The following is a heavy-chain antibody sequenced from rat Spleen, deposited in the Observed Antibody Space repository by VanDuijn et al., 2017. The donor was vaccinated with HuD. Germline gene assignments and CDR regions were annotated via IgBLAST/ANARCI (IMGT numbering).Heavy chain of an antibody. CDR2: INKDSSII. Sequence: EVQLVETGGGLVQPGRSLKLSCAASGFNFNDYYMGWVRQAPGKGLEWIGEINKDSSIINYSPSFKDKFTISRDNAQNTLYLQMRKLGSEDTAIYYCASSGDYSDYWGQGVMVTVSS. J-gene: IGHJ2*01. V-gene: IGHV4-2*01. D-gene: IGHD1-1*01. CDR1: GFNFNDYY. CDR3: ASSGDYSDY.